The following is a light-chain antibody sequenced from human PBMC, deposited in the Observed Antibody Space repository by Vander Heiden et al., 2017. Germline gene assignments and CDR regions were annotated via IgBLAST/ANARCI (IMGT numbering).Light chain of an antibody. V-gene: IGKV4-1*01. CDR3: QKYYSNPRA. Sequence: DIVMTQSPDSLAVSLGERATINCKSSQTIPDSTNKWNYLAWYQQKPGQPPKLLIYWESTRGSGVHDRFSGSGSGTDFTLTIRNLQAEDVAVYYCQKYYSNPRAFGQGTTVEIK. CDR2: WES. J-gene: IGKJ1*01. CDR1: QTIPDSTNKWNY.